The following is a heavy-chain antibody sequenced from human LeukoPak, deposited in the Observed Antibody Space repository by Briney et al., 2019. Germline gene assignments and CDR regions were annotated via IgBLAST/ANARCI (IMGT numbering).Heavy chain of an antibody. Sequence: PGGSLRLSCAASGFTFDDYAMHWVRQAPGKGLEGVSGISWNSGSIGYADSVKGRFTISRDNAQNSLYLQMNSLRAEDTALYYCAKDSRDILTGYYRSRSWFDPWGQGTLVTVSS. CDR1: GFTFDDYA. D-gene: IGHD3-9*01. CDR2: ISWNSGSI. V-gene: IGHV3-9*01. CDR3: AKDSRDILTGYYRSRSWFDP. J-gene: IGHJ5*02.